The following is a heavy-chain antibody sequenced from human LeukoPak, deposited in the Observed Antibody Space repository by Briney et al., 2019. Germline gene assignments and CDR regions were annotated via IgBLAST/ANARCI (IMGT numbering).Heavy chain of an antibody. Sequence: SETLSLTCTVSGGSISSYYWSWIRQPPGQGLEWIGYIYYSGSTNYNPSLKSRVTISVDTSKNQFSLKLSSVTAADTAVYYCARGPTTVTRAFDYWGQGTLVTVSS. D-gene: IGHD4-17*01. CDR1: GGSISSYY. V-gene: IGHV4-59*01. J-gene: IGHJ4*02. CDR3: ARGPTTVTRAFDY. CDR2: IYYSGST.